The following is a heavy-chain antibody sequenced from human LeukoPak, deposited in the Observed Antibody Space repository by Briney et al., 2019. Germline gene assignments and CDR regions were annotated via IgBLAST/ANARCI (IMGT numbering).Heavy chain of an antibody. V-gene: IGHV4-30-2*01. CDR1: GGSISSGGYS. CDR3: ARHRGAYYYGSGSYPYFDY. CDR2: IYHSGST. Sequence: PSQTLSLTCAVSGGSISSGGYSWSWIRQPPGKGLEWIGYIYHSGSTYYNPSLKSRVTISVDTSKNQFSLKLSSVTAADTAVYYCARHRGAYYYGSGSYPYFDYWGQGTLVTVSS. J-gene: IGHJ4*02. D-gene: IGHD3-10*01.